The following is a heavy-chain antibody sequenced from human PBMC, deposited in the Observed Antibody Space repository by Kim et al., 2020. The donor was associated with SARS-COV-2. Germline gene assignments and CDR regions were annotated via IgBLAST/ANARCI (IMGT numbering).Heavy chain of an antibody. CDR1: GGSISSGSYY. V-gene: IGHV4-61*02. CDR3: AKGSAGAAAGTPDWFDP. CDR2: IHTSGTT. J-gene: IGHJ5*02. Sequence: SETLSLTCTVSGGSISSGSYYWSWIRQPAGKGLEWIGRIHTSGTTSYNPSLKSRVTISVDTSKNQFSLKLSSVTAADTAVYYCAKGSAGAAAGTPDWFDPWGQGTLVTVSS. D-gene: IGHD6-13*01.